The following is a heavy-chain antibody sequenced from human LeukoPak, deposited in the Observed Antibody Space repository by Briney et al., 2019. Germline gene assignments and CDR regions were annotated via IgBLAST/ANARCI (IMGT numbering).Heavy chain of an antibody. D-gene: IGHD6-13*01. V-gene: IGHV4-59*12. J-gene: IGHJ6*02. CDR1: GGSISSYY. Sequence: SETLSLTCTVSGGSISSYYWSWIRQLPGKGLEWIGYIYYSGSTNYNPSLKSRVTISVDTSKNQFSLKLSSVTAADTAVYHCAREERYSSSWGRYYYYGMDVWGQGTTVTVSS. CDR2: IYYSGST. CDR3: AREERYSSSWGRYYYYGMDV.